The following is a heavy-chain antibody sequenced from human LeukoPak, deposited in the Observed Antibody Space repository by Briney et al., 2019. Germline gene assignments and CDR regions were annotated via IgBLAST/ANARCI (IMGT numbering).Heavy chain of an antibody. CDR2: ISYDGSNK. D-gene: IGHD4-11*01. Sequence: GGSLRLSCAASGFTFSSYAMHWVRQAPGKGLEWVAVISYDGSNKYYADSVKGRFTISRDNSKNTLYLQMNSLRAEDTAVYYCAKDWRTYSNLLLFDPWGQGTLVTVSS. V-gene: IGHV3-30-3*01. J-gene: IGHJ5*02. CDR3: AKDWRTYSNLLLFDP. CDR1: GFTFSSYA.